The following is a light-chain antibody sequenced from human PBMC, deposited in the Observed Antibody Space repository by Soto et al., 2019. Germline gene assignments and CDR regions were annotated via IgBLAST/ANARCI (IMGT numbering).Light chain of an antibody. Sequence: EIVLTQSPATLSLSPGERATLSCRASQSVNSYLAWYQQKPGQAPSLLIYDASNRATGIPARFSGSGSGTDFTLTISSLEPEDFAVYSCQQRSSWPLTFGGGTKVEIK. J-gene: IGKJ4*01. CDR2: DAS. CDR1: QSVNSY. CDR3: QQRSSWPLT. V-gene: IGKV3-11*01.